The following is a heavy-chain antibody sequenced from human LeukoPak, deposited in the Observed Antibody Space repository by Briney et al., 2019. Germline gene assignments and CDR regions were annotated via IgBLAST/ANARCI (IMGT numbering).Heavy chain of an antibody. Sequence: PSETLSLTCTVSGDSIRTNSYYWAWIRQHPGAGLEWIGSVFYSGSTYYTPSLKSRVYISADPSKNSFSLKLTSVTAADTAVYYCARQAGLDILAGYWFDLWGQGTLVSVS. V-gene: IGHV4-39*01. D-gene: IGHD3-9*01. CDR1: GDSIRTNSYY. CDR3: ARQAGLDILAGYWFDL. CDR2: VFYSGST. J-gene: IGHJ5*02.